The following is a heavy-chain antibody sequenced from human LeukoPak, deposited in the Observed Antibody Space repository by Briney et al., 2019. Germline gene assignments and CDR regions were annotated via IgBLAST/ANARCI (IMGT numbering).Heavy chain of an antibody. CDR1: GGTFSSYA. Sequence: SVKVSCKASGGTFSSYAISWVRQAPGQGLQWMGGIIPIFGTANYAQEFQGRVTITADESTSTAYMELSSLRSEDTAVYYCATLGYDFWSGYYIWFDPWGQGTLVTVSS. D-gene: IGHD3-3*01. CDR2: IIPIFGTA. V-gene: IGHV1-69*13. CDR3: ATLGYDFWSGYYIWFDP. J-gene: IGHJ5*02.